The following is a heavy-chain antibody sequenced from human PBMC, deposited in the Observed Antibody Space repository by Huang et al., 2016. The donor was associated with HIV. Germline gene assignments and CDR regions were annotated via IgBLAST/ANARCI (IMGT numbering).Heavy chain of an antibody. CDR1: TFTCGAYW. D-gene: IGHD1-7*01. J-gene: IGHJ6*02. Sequence: VESGGRSVQPGGSIKLSCVGSTFTCGAYWMSWVRQPAGKGLEWVANSKQDESEKYYVDSVKGRFNISRDNARKVLFLEMDNLRVEDTAMYFCATKTAGMDIWGQGTTVTVSS. CDR2: SKQDESEK. CDR3: ATKTAGMDI. V-gene: IGHV3-7*01.